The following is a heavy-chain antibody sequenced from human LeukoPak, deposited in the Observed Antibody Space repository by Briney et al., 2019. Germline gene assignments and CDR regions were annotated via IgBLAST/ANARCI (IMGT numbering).Heavy chain of an antibody. D-gene: IGHD4-23*01. J-gene: IGHJ2*01. Sequence: PGGSLRLSCAASGFIFRDYYMSWIRQAPGKGLEWVSYISVSGSTRHYADSVKGRFTISRDNAKNSLYLQMNSLRAEDTAVYYCARDRSRLTLNWNFDLWGRGTLVTVSS. CDR3: ARDRSRLTLNWNFDL. CDR1: GFIFRDYY. V-gene: IGHV3-11*01. CDR2: ISVSGSTR.